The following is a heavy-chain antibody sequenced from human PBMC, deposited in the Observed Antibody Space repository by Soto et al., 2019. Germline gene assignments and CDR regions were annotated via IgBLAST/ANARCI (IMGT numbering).Heavy chain of an antibody. Sequence: QVQLVESGGGVFQPGRSLRLSGPPSGFTFISYGLHGSAQPPGKGRKWVAVIGYDGSNKYYADSVKGRFTISRDNSKNTLYLQMNSLRAEDTAVYYCARDYLVVPHRVIDYWGQGTLVTVSS. CDR2: IGYDGSNK. CDR3: ARDYLVVPHRVIDY. D-gene: IGHD2-2*01. V-gene: IGHV3-33*01. CDR1: GFTFISYG. J-gene: IGHJ4*02.